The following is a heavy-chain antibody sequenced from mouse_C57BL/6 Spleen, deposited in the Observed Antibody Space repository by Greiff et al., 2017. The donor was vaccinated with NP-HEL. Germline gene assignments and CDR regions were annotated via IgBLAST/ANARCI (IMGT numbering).Heavy chain of an antibody. Sequence: ESGPGLVKPSQSLSLTCSVTGYSITSGYYWNWIRQFPGNKLEWMGYISYDGSNNYNPSLKNRISITRDTSKNQFFLKLNSVTTEDTATYYCARDRDYPYYFDYWGQGTTLTVSS. CDR2: ISYDGSN. CDR3: ARDRDYPYYFDY. V-gene: IGHV3-6*01. J-gene: IGHJ2*01. D-gene: IGHD5-5*01. CDR1: GYSITSGYY.